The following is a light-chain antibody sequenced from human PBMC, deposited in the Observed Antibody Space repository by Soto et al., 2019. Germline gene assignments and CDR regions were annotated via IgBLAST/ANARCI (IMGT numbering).Light chain of an antibody. CDR1: QSLVSSNGNTY. V-gene: IGKV2-30*01. J-gene: IGKJ2*01. CDR3: MDATHWYT. CDR2: KVS. Sequence: DVVMTQSPLSLPVTLGQPASISCRSSQSLVSSNGNTYLNWFQQRPGQSPRRLIYKVSNRDSGVPDRFSGSGSGTDFTLKISRVEAEDVGVYYCMDATHWYTFGQGTKLEIK.